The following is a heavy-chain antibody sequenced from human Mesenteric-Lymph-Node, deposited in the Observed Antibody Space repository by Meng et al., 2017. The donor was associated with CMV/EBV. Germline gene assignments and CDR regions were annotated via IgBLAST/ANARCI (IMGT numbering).Heavy chain of an antibody. J-gene: IGHJ4*02. CDR1: GGAFSGYY. V-gene: IGHV4-34*01. CDR3: ARGSSYDILTGYFDY. D-gene: IGHD3-9*01. Sequence: VQLPRGGPGLVTPSATLSVTCAVYGGAFSGYYWNWIRQSTEKGLEWIGEINHSGSTTYNPSFTSRIIISVDTSTNQISLNMSSVTAADTAVYYCARGSSYDILTGYFDYWGQGALVTVSS. CDR2: INHSGST.